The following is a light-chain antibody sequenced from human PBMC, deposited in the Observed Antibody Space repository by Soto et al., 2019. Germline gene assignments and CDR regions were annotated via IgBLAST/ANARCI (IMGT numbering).Light chain of an antibody. CDR2: DVS. J-gene: IGLJ3*02. CDR1: SSDVGGYNY. CDR3: SSYTSSSGYV. Sequence: QSVLTQPASVSGSPGQSITISCTGTSSDVGGYNYVSWYQQHPGKAPKLMIYDVSNRPSGVSNRFSGSKSGNTASLTISGLQAEDEADYYCSSYTSSSGYVFGEGTKLTVL. V-gene: IGLV2-14*01.